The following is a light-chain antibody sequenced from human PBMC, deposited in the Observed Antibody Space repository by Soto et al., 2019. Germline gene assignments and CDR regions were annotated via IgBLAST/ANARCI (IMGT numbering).Light chain of an antibody. V-gene: IGLV2-11*01. CDR1: SSDIGAYDL. CDR3: CSYAGSYTYV. J-gene: IGLJ1*01. Sequence: QSVLTQPASVSGSPGQSITISCSGTSSDIGAYDLVSWYQQHPGKAPKLIIYDVNRRPSGVPDRLSGSKSGNTASLTISGLQAEDEADYYCCSYAGSYTYVFGTGTKVTVL. CDR2: DVN.